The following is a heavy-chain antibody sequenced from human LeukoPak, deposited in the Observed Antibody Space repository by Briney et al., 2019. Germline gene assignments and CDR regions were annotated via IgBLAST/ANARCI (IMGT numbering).Heavy chain of an antibody. Sequence: GGSLRLSCAVSRFTFSNYWMSWVRRAPGKGLEWVANINQDGSEKYYVDSVKGRFSISRDNAKNSLYLQMNSLRAEDTAVYYCAKGYYGSGTFPFGMDVWGQGTTVTVSS. CDR2: INQDGSEK. CDR1: RFTFSNYW. CDR3: AKGYYGSGTFPFGMDV. V-gene: IGHV3-7*05. D-gene: IGHD3-10*01. J-gene: IGHJ6*02.